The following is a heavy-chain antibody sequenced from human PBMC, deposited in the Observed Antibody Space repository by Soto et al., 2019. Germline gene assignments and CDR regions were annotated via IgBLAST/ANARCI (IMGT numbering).Heavy chain of an antibody. CDR1: GFTFDDYA. V-gene: IGHV3-9*01. CDR3: AKDPSPRGDAFDI. J-gene: IGHJ3*02. Sequence: EVQLVESGGGLVQPGRSLRLSCAASGFTFDDYAMHWVRQAPGKGLEWVSGISWNSGSIGYADSVKGRFTISRDNAKNSLYLQMNSLRAEDTALYYCAKDPSPRGDAFDIWGQGTMVTVSS. CDR2: ISWNSGSI.